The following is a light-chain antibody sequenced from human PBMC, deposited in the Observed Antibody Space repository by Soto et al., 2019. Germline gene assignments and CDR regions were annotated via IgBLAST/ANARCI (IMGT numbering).Light chain of an antibody. CDR1: QRIRSD. J-gene: IGKJ4*01. Sequence: DIQITQSPSSLSASVGVHVPITCGASQRIRSDLVWYQQYPGKAPNRLIYAASSLQSGVPSRYTGRGPWTEFTLTTPSLHPEDFAANYCLQYNSYPHTLCGGTKVDIK. V-gene: IGKV1-17*01. CDR2: AAS. CDR3: LQYNSYPHT.